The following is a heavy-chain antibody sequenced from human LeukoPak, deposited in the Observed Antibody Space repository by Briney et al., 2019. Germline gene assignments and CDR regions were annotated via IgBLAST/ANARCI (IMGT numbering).Heavy chain of an antibody. CDR2: ISYDGSNS. CDR1: GFIFSSYG. V-gene: IGHV3-33*01. J-gene: IGHJ4*02. Sequence: PGGSLRLSCAASGFIFSSYGMYWVRQAPGKGLEWLAVISYDGSNSYYADSVKGRFTISRDNSKNTLNLQMNSLRAEDTAVYYCARGYSRSSEGSFDYWGQGTLVTVSS. D-gene: IGHD6-6*01. CDR3: ARGYSRSSEGSFDY.